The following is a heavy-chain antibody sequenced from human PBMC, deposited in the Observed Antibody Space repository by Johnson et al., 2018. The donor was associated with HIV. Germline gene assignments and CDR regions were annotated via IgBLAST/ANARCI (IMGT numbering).Heavy chain of an antibody. CDR2: INWNGDST. V-gene: IGHV3-20*04. D-gene: IGHD3-9*01. CDR1: GFTVSSNY. CDR3: ARIPILRYFDWLYDAFDI. J-gene: IGHJ3*02. Sequence: VQLVESGGGLIQLGGSLRLSCAVSGFTVSSNYMSWVRQVPGKGLEWVSGINWNGDSTGYAASVKGRFTISRDNAKNSLYLQMNSLRAEDTAVYYCARIPILRYFDWLYDAFDIWGQGTMVTVSS.